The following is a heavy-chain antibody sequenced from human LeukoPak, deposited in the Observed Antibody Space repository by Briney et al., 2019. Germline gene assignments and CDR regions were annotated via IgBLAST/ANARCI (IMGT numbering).Heavy chain of an antibody. J-gene: IGHJ3*02. CDR3: ARHLGYCSSTSCYLDAFDI. V-gene: IGHV4-39*01. CDR1: GGSISSSSYY. Sequence: SETLSLTCTVSGGSISSSSYYWGWIRQPPGKGLEWIGSIYYSGSTYYNPSLKSRVTISVDTSKNQFSPKLSSVTAADTAVYYCARHLGYCSSTSCYLDAFDIWGQGTMVTVSS. CDR2: IYYSGST. D-gene: IGHD2-2*03.